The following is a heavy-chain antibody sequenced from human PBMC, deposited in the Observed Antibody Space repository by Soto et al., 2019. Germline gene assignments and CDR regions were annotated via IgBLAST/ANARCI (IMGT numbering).Heavy chain of an antibody. Sequence: PVKVSCKASRGSFSRYAISWVRQAPGQGLEWMGGIIPLYGTTNYAQKFQGRVTITADESTRIAYLELSSLRSEDTAIYYCATEGDAGIAAAGTAWFDRWGQGSLVTVSS. CDR3: ATEGDAGIAAAGTAWFDR. CDR1: RGSFSRYA. J-gene: IGHJ5*02. CDR2: IIPLYGTT. V-gene: IGHV1-69*13. D-gene: IGHD6-13*01.